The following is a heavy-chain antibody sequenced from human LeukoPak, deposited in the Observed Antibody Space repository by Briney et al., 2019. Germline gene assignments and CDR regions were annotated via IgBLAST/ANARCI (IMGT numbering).Heavy chain of an antibody. V-gene: IGHV4-39*07. D-gene: IGHD1-1*01. CDR1: GGSISSGGYY. CDR3: ARARTTGTRRLLDY. J-gene: IGHJ4*02. Sequence: PSETLSLTCTVSGGSISSGGYYWSWIRQPPGKGLEWIGEINHSGSTNYNPSLKSRVTISVDTSKNQFSLKLSSVTAADTAVYNCARARTTGTRRLLDYWGQGTLVTVSS. CDR2: INHSGST.